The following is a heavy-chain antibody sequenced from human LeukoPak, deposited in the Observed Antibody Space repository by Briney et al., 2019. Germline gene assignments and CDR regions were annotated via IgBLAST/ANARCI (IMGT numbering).Heavy chain of an antibody. Sequence: SETLSLTCAVYGGSFSGYYWSWIRQPLGKGLEWIGEINHSGSTNYNPSLKSRVTISVDTSKNQFSLKLSSVTAADTAVYYCARERPYYYDSSGYYYDWGQGTLVTVSS. CDR3: ARERPYYYDSSGYYYD. D-gene: IGHD3-22*01. CDR1: GGSFSGYY. V-gene: IGHV4-34*01. CDR2: INHSGST. J-gene: IGHJ4*02.